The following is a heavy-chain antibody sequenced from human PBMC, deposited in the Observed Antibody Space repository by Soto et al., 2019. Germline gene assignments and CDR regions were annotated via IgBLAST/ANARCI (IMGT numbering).Heavy chain of an antibody. J-gene: IGHJ5*02. CDR1: GFIFSSYA. CDR2: ISGSGTTT. Sequence: SLRLSCAASGFIFSSYALSWVRQAPGKGLEWVSAISGSGTTTYYADSVKGRFTFSRDNSKNMLYLQMNSLRAEDTAVYYCAKTHSGWYPPFDPGGQGPLFTVS. CDR3: AKTHSGWYPPFDP. D-gene: IGHD6-19*01. V-gene: IGHV3-23*01.